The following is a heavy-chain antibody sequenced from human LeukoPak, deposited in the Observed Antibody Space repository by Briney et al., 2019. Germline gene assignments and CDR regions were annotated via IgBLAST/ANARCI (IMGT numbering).Heavy chain of an antibody. J-gene: IGHJ4*02. CDR3: ARVPETYYYDNSGYMGFDY. CDR2: IYYSGST. Sequence: PSETLSLTCTVSGGSISSSSYYWGWIRQPPGKGLEWIGSIYYSGSTYYNPSLKSRVTISVDTSKNQFSLKLSSVTAADTAVYYCARVPETYYYDNSGYMGFDYWGQGTLVTVSS. D-gene: IGHD3-22*01. CDR1: GGSISSSSYY. V-gene: IGHV4-39*07.